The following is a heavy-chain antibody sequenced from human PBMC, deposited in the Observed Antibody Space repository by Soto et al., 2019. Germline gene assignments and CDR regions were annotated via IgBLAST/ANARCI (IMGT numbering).Heavy chain of an antibody. Sequence: SGGSLRLSCAASGFNFGSYAMSWVRQAPGKGLEWVSAISGSGGSTYYADSVKGRFTISRDNSKNTLYLQMNSLRAEDTAVYYCAKPSRALSTQTYGMDVWGQGTTVTVSS. V-gene: IGHV3-23*01. CDR1: GFNFGSYA. D-gene: IGHD2-2*01. CDR3: AKPSRALSTQTYGMDV. J-gene: IGHJ6*02. CDR2: ISGSGGST.